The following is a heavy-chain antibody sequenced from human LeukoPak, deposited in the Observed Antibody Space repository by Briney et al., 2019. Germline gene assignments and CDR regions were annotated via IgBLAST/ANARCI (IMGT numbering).Heavy chain of an antibody. CDR1: GFTFSSYA. CDR3: DCSGGRAINGMDV. CDR2: ISYDGSNK. Sequence: GGSLRLSCAASGFTFSSYAMHWVRQAPGKGLEWVAVISYDGSNKYYADSVKGRFTISRDNSKNTLYLQMNSLRAEDTAVYYCDCSGGRAINGMDVWGQGTTVTVSS. D-gene: IGHD2-15*01. V-gene: IGHV3-30*04. J-gene: IGHJ6*02.